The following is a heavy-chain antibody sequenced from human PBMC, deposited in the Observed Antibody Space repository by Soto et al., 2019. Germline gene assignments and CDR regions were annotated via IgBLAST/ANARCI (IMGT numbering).Heavy chain of an antibody. V-gene: IGHV4-39*01. Sequence: TVSVTCSLSGASITSTSYSWAWIRQPPGVGLEWVSSTYYSGKTHYKPSLKRRTTMSVDRSRNQFSLQVSSVTAADTAVYYCAKNLPRTGRFDYWGQGTVVTVSS. CDR1: GASITSTSYS. CDR3: AKNLPRTGRFDY. J-gene: IGHJ4*02. CDR2: TYYSGKT.